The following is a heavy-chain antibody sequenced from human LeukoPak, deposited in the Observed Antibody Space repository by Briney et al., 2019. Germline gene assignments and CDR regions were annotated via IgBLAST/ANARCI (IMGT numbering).Heavy chain of an antibody. D-gene: IGHD2-15*01. CDR1: VFTVSSNY. Sequence: PGLSLRLSCAASVFTVSSNYMSWLRQAPAKALEWVSVIYSGGITYYADSVKGRFTISRDNSKNTLYLQMNRLRAEDTAVYYCASKAATGPDYWGQGTLVTVSS. V-gene: IGHV3-53*01. J-gene: IGHJ4*02. CDR2: IYSGGIT. CDR3: ASKAATGPDY.